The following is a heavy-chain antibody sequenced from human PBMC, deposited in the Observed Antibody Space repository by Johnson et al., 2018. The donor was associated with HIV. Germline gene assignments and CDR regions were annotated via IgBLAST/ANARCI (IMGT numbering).Heavy chain of an antibody. CDR2: VSYDGRNQ. V-gene: IGHV3-30-3*01. CDR3: ARGGLLWFGHPAD. J-gene: IGHJ3*01. D-gene: IGHD3-10*01. Sequence: QVQLVESGGGVVQPGRSLRLSCAASGFTFSSYAMHLVRQAPGTGLEWVALVSYDGRNQYHADSVKGRFTISRDNSKNTLYLQLNSLRAEDTAVYYCARGGLLWFGHPADWGQGTMVTVSS. CDR1: GFTFSSYA.